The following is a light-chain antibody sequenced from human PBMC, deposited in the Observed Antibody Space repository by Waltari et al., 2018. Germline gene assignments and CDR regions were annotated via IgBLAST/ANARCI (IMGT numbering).Light chain of an antibody. CDR3: QNYNSAPRT. Sequence: DIQMTQSPSSLSASVGDRVSITCRASQGINIYFAWYQQKPGKVPKILIYAASTLQSGVPSRFSGSGSGTDFTLTISSLQPDDVATYYCQNYNSAPRTFGQGTKVEIK. V-gene: IGKV1-27*01. CDR2: AAS. J-gene: IGKJ1*01. CDR1: QGINIY.